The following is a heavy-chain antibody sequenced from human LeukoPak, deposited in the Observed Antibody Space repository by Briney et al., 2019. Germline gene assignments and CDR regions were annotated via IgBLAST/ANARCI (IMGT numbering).Heavy chain of an antibody. CDR1: GFTFSGSA. CDR3: TRRTSTLFDL. D-gene: IGHD5/OR15-5a*01. V-gene: IGHV3-73*01. CDR2: IRSKANSYAT. Sequence: GGSLRLSCAASGFTFSGSAMHWVRQVSGKGLERVGRIRSKANSYATAYAASVKGRFTISRDDSKNTAYLQMNSLKTEDTAVYYCTRRTSTLFDLWGQGTMVTVSS. J-gene: IGHJ3*01.